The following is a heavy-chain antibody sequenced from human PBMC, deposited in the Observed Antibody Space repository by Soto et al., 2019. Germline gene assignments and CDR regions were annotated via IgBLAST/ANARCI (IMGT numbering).Heavy chain of an antibody. V-gene: IGHV6-1*01. CDR2: TYYRSKWYN. Sequence: SQTLSLTCDISGDSVSSHSAAWNWIRQSPSRGLEWLGRTYYRSKWYNDYAVFVKSRIIINPDTSKNQFSLQLNSVTPEDTAVYYCARDDDCSDGSCYNLGDYWGQGTLVTVSS. CDR1: GDSVSSHSAA. CDR3: ARDDDCSDGSCYNLGDY. D-gene: IGHD2-15*01. J-gene: IGHJ4*02.